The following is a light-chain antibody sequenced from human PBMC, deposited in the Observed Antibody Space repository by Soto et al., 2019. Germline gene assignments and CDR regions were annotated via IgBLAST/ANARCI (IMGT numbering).Light chain of an antibody. Sequence: DIQMTQSPSSLSSSVGDRVTITCRASQSISTYLNWYQQKPGKAPKLLIYGASSFQSGVPSKFSGSGSGTEFTLTISSLQPEDFATYYCQQTYSTPHFGGGTKV. J-gene: IGKJ4*01. CDR3: QQTYSTPH. CDR1: QSISTY. CDR2: GAS. V-gene: IGKV1-39*01.